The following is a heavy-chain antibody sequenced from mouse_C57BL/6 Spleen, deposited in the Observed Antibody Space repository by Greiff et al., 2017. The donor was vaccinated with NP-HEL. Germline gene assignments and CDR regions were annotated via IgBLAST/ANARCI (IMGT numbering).Heavy chain of an antibody. CDR1: GYAFSSSW. V-gene: IGHV1-82*01. CDR2: IYPGDGDT. Sequence: QVQLKESGPELVKPGASVKISCKASGYAFSSSWMNWVKQRPGKGLEWIGRIYPGDGDTNYNGKFKGKATLTADKSSSTAYMQLSSLTSEDSAVYFCASPLSYGSSSWFAYWGQGTLVTVSA. D-gene: IGHD1-1*01. CDR3: ASPLSYGSSSWFAY. J-gene: IGHJ3*01.